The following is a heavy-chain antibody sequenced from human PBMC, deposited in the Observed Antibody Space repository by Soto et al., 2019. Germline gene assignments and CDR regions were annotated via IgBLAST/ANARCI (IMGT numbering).Heavy chain of an antibody. CDR1: GGTFSSYA. J-gene: IGHJ3*02. D-gene: IGHD6-19*01. V-gene: IGHV1-69*13. Sequence: ASVKVSCKASGGTFSSYAISWVRQAPGQGLEWMGGIIPIFGTANYAQKFQGRVTITADESTSTAYMELSSLRSEDTAVYYCASVGSAARDAFDIWGQGTMVTVSS. CDR3: ASVGSAARDAFDI. CDR2: IIPIFGTA.